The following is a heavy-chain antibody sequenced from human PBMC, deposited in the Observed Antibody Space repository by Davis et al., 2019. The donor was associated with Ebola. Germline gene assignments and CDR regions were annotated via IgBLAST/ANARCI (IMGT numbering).Heavy chain of an antibody. CDR2: IGSGGGSI. CDR1: GFTFSSPA. CDR3: AKAGHCANYCSFDS. J-gene: IGHJ4*02. V-gene: IGHV3-23*01. Sequence: GESLKISCAASGFTFSSPAMSWGRQAPGKGLEWVSSIGSGGGSIYYADSVKGRFTISRDNPKNTLYLQMNSLRAEDTAVYYCAKAGHCANYCSFDSWGQGTLVTVSS. D-gene: IGHD4/OR15-4a*01.